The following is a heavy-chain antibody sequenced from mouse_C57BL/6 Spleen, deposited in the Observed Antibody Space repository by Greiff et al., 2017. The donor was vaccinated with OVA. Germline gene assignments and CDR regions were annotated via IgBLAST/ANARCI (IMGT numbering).Heavy chain of an antibody. CDR2: ISYDGSN. J-gene: IGHJ1*03. CDR3: ARGTTGYFDV. CDR1: GYSITSGYY. Sequence: DVKLQESGPGLVKPSQSLSLTCSVTGYSITSGYYWNWIRQFPGNKLEWMGYISYDGSNNYNPSLKNRISITRDTSKNQFFLKLNSVTTEDTATYDCARGTTGYFDVWGTGTTVTVSS. D-gene: IGHD1-1*01. V-gene: IGHV3-6*01.